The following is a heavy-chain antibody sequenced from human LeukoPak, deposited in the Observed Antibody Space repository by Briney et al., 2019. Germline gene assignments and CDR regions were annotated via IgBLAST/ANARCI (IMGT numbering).Heavy chain of an antibody. J-gene: IGHJ4*02. CDR2: ISGISGTT. CDR1: GFTFNNCG. V-gene: IGHV3-23*01. D-gene: IGHD3-22*01. Sequence: GGSLRLSCAAPGFTFNNCGMSWVRQAPGKGLEWVSAISGISGTTNYADSVKGRFTISRDNSKNTLYLQMNSLSPEDTAVYYCAKARNYDSPQFDYWGQGTLVTVSS. CDR3: AKARNYDSPQFDY.